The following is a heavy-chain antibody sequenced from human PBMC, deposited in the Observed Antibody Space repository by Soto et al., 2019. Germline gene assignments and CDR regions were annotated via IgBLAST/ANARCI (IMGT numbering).Heavy chain of an antibody. J-gene: IGHJ4*02. CDR2: IFYSGAT. Sequence: SETLSLTCTVSGDSINNDDHFWTWIRQRPGQGLEWIGYIFYSGATYYNPSLKARVTISIDKSRKYFSLDLSSVTAADTAVYYCMTTNGAYSCDSSYWGQGTLVTVSS. V-gene: IGHV4-30-4*08. D-gene: IGHD3-22*01. CDR3: MTTNGAYSCDSSY. CDR1: GDSINNDDHF.